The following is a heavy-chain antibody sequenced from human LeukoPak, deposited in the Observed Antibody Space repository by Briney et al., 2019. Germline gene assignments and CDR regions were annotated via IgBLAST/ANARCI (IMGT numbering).Heavy chain of an antibody. Sequence: GGSLRLSCVASGFTFRIYGMNWVRQAPGKGPEWVSYISHTSDSILYADSVKGRFTMSRDNAKKSLYLQMNSLRAEDSAVYYRARATRNGYDYWGQGTLVTVSS. V-gene: IGHV3-48*01. CDR3: ARATRNGYDY. CDR2: ISHTSDSI. J-gene: IGHJ4*02. CDR1: GFTFRIYG. D-gene: IGHD5-24*01.